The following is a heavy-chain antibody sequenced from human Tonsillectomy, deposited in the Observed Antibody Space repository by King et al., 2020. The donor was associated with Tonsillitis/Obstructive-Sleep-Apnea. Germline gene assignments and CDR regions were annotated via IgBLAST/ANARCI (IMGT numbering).Heavy chain of an antibody. CDR1: GGSISSGGYS. CDR3: AREPWVSGGFYRDY. J-gene: IGHJ4*02. Sequence: LQLQESGSGLVKPSQTLSLTCAVSGGSISSGGYSWSWIRQPPGQGLEWIGYIYHSGSTYYNPSLKSRVTISVDRSKNQFSLKLSSVTAADTAVYYCAREPWVSGGFYRDYWGQGTLVTVSS. CDR2: IYHSGST. V-gene: IGHV4-30-2*01. D-gene: IGHD3-22*01.